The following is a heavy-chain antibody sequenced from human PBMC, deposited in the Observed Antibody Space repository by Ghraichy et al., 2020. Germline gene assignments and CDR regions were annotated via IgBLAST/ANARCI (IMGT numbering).Heavy chain of an antibody. CDR1: GFTFSSYA. V-gene: IGHV3-64D*06. CDR3: VKGSDSSGYYYYDWFDP. Sequence: GGSLRLSCSASGFTFSSYAMHWVRQAPGKGLEYVSAISSNGGSTYYADSVKGRFTISRDNSKNTLYLQMSSLRAEDTAVYYCVKGSDSSGYYYYDWFDPWGQGTLVTVSS. J-gene: IGHJ5*02. D-gene: IGHD3-22*01. CDR2: ISSNGGST.